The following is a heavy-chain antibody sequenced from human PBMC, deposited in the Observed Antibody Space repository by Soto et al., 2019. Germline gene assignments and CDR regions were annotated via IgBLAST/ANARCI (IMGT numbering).Heavy chain of an antibody. CDR1: GGSISSSNW. V-gene: IGHV4-4*02. CDR2: IYHSGST. D-gene: IGHD3-10*02. Sequence: PSETLSLTCAVSGGSISSSNWWSSVRQPPGKGLEWIGEIYHSGSTNYNPSLKSRVTISVDKSKNQFSLKLSSVTAADTAVYYCASVRGGYYYAMDVWGQGTTVT. J-gene: IGHJ6*02. CDR3: ASVRGGYYYAMDV.